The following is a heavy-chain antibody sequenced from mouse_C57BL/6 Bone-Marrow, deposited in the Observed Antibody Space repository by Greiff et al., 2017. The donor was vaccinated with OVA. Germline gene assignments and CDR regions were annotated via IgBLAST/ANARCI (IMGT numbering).Heavy chain of an antibody. CDR3: ARGGITTVVDY. D-gene: IGHD1-1*01. CDR2: IYPSDSET. V-gene: IGHV1-61*01. J-gene: IGHJ2*01. Sequence: QVQLKQPGAELVRPGSSVKLSCKASGYTFTSYWMDWVKQRPGQGLEWIGNIYPSDSETHYNQKFKDKATLTVDKSSSTAYMQLSSLTSEDSAVYYCARGGITTVVDYWGQGTTLTVSS. CDR1: GYTFTSYW.